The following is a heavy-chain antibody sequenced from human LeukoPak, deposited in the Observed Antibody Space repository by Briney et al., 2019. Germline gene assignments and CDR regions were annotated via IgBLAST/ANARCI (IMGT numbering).Heavy chain of an antibody. CDR3: ARLRKPAAGTWVFDTSGYYFDF. Sequence: SETLSLTCTVSGGSISSSNYYWGWIRQPPGKGLEWIGIIYYTGSTFYNPSLKSRVTISVDTSMRQFSLKLRSVTAAGTAVFYCARLRKPAAGTWVFDTSGYYFDFWGQGTLVTVSS. V-gene: IGHV4-39*01. CDR1: GGSISSSNYY. J-gene: IGHJ4*02. CDR2: IYYTGST. D-gene: IGHD6-13*01.